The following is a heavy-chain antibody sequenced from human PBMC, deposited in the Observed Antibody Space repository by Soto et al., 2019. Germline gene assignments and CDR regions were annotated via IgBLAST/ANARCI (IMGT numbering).Heavy chain of an antibody. V-gene: IGHV4-34*01. Sequence: SETLSPTCAVYGGSFSGYYWSWIRQPPGKGLEWIGEINHSGSTNYNPSLKSRVTISVDTSKNQFSLKLSSVTATDTAVYYCARKLEPIRLNWFDPWGQGTLVTVS. CDR1: GGSFSGYY. CDR3: ARKLEPIRLNWFDP. D-gene: IGHD5-12*01. J-gene: IGHJ5*02. CDR2: INHSGST.